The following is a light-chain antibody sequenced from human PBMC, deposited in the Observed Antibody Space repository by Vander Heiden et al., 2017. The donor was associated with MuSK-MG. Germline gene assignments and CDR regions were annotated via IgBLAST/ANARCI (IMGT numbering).Light chain of an antibody. CDR3: QQSYSTPYT. J-gene: IGKJ2*01. CDR1: QSISSY. V-gene: IGKV1-39*01. CDR2: AAS. Sequence: IQMTPSPSSLAASVGDRVTITCRASQSISSYLNWYQQKPGQAPKLLIYAASSLQSGVPSRFSGSGSGTDFTLTISSLQPEDVATYYCQQSYSTPYTFGQGTKLEIK.